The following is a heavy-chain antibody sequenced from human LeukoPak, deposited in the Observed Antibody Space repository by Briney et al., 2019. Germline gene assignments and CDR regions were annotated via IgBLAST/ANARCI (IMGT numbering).Heavy chain of an antibody. J-gene: IGHJ6*03. CDR3: AITGAAGTNLMDV. CDR1: GGTFSSYA. CDR2: IIPIFGTA. V-gene: IGHV1-69*05. D-gene: IGHD1-7*01. Sequence: ASVKVSCKASGGTFSSYAISWVRQAPGQGLEWMGGIIPIFGTANYAQKFQGRVTITTDESTSTAYMELSSLRSEDTAVYYCAITGAAGTNLMDVWGKGTTVTVSS.